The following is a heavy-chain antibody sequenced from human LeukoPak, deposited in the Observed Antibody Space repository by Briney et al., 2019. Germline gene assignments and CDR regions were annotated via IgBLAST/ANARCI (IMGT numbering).Heavy chain of an antibody. CDR1: GYTFTNHY. V-gene: IGHV1-46*01. CDR2: IDPNGGRI. CDR3: ATDPNGGVEGRFDY. D-gene: IGHD7-27*01. J-gene: IGHJ4*02. Sequence: GSVKVSCKASGYTFTNHYMHWVRQAPGQGLEWMGMIDPNGGRIIYAQKFQGRVSMTRDTSTSTVYMELTSLRSEDTAVYSCATDPNGGVEGRFDYWGQGTLVTVSS.